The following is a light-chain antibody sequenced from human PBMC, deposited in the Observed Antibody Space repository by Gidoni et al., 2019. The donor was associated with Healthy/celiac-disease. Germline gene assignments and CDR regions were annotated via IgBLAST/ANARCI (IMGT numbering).Light chain of an antibody. Sequence: DIVMTQSPLSLPVTPGEPASISCRSSQSLLHSNGYNYLDWYLQKPGQSPQLLIYLGSNRASGVPDRFSGSGSGTDFTLKISRVEAEDVGVDYCMQALKTPPTFGPGTKVDIK. J-gene: IGKJ3*01. CDR3: MQALKTPPT. CDR2: LGS. CDR1: QSLLHSNGYNY. V-gene: IGKV2-28*01.